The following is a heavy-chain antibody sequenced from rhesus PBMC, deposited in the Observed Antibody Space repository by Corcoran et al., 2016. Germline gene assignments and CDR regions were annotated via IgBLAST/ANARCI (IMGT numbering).Heavy chain of an antibody. CDR1: GYTFTSYG. CDR2: INTDTGNP. V-gene: IGHV7-114*01. D-gene: IGHD3-16*01. CDR3: ARRHSGSYYFPTEYFDY. Sequence: QVQLVQSGAEVKQPGASVKVSCKASGYTFTSYGMNWVRQAHGQRLKWMGWINTDTGNPTYAQGFKERFTFSMDTSISTAYLQISSLKAEDTAVYYCARRHSGSYYFPTEYFDYWGQGVLVTVSS. J-gene: IGHJ4*01.